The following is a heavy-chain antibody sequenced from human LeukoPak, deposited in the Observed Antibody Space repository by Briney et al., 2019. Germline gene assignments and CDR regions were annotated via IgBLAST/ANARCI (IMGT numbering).Heavy chain of an antibody. V-gene: IGHV5-51*01. CDR3: ARPWYSGSYSWDY. J-gene: IGHJ4*02. CDR2: IYPGDSDT. CDR1: GYSFISYW. Sequence: GESLKISCKGSGYSFISYWIGWVRQMPGKGLEWMGIIYPGDSDTRYSPSFQGQVTISADKSISAAYLQWSSLKASDTAMYYCARPWYSGSYSWDYWGQGTLVTVSS. D-gene: IGHD1-26*01.